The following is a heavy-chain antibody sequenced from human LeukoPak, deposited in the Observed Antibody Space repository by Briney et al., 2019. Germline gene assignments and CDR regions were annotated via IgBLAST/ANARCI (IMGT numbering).Heavy chain of an antibody. J-gene: IGHJ4*02. D-gene: IGHD4-17*01. V-gene: IGHV1-69*06. CDR3: ARTRPMTTVTYYFDY. CDR2: IIPIFGTA. CDR1: GGSFSRYA. Sequence: SSVKVSCKDFGGSFSRYAISWVRQAPGQGLEWMGGIIPIFGTANYAQKFQGRGTITADKSTSTAYMELSSLRSEDTAVYYCARTRPMTTVTYYFDYWGQGTLVTVSS.